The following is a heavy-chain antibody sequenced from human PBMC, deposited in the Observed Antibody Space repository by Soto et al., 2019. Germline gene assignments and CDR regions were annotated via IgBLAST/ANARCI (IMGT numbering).Heavy chain of an antibody. Sequence: ASVKVSCKASGYSISAYYINWVRQAPGQGLEWMGWIDPKNGGTVSAQKFQGRLTMTRDTSISTAYMDLSGLTSDDTALYYCGRYDYGICPYWGKGSLVTVSS. CDR2: IDPKNGGT. CDR1: GYSISAYY. D-gene: IGHD3-10*01. V-gene: IGHV1-2*02. CDR3: GRYDYGICPY. J-gene: IGHJ4*02.